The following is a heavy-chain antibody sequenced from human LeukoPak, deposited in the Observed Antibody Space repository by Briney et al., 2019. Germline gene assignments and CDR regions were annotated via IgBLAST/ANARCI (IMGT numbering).Heavy chain of an antibody. CDR1: GYTFTNFA. D-gene: IGHD2-15*01. Sequence: ASVTVSCKASGYTFTNFAMHWVRQAPGQSLEWMGWINAGNSNTRYSQKFQGRVTITTDTSATTAYMELSNLRSEDTAVYYCAREAVGVVVAAPRNWFDPWGQGTLVTVSS. J-gene: IGHJ5*02. CDR2: INAGNSNT. CDR3: AREAVGVVVAAPRNWFDP. V-gene: IGHV1-3*01.